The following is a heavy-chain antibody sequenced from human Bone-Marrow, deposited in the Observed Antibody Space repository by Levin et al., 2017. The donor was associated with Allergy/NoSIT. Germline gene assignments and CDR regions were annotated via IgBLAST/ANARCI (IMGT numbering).Heavy chain of an antibody. CDR2: ISASAVST. CDR1: GFTFSNYA. CDR3: AKGGESCSSTSCNPYYYFDF. Sequence: LSLTCAASGFTFSNYAMSWVRQAPGKGLEWVSLISASAVSTYYADSVKGRFTISRDNSKNTLYLQMNSVRAEDTAVYYCAKGGESCSSTSCNPYYYFDFWGQGSLVTVSS. J-gene: IGHJ4*02. V-gene: IGHV3-23*01. D-gene: IGHD2-2*01.